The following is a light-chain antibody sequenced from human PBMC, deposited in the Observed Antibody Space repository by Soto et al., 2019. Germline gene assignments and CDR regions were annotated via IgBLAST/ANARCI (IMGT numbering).Light chain of an antibody. J-gene: IGLJ1*01. CDR3: SSYTSRNTYV. Sequence: QSALTQPPSVSGSPGQSVTISCTGTSSDVGSYNSVSWYQQPPGTVPKLMIYEVSNRPSGVPDRFSGSKSGNTASLTISGLQAEDEADYCSSYTSRNTYVFGTGTKLTVL. CDR1: SSDVGSYNS. CDR2: EVS. V-gene: IGLV2-18*02.